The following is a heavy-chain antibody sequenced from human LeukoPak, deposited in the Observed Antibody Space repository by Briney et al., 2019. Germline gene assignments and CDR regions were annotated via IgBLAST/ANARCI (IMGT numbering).Heavy chain of an antibody. CDR2: IHNSGST. CDR1: SGVHY. CDR3: ARSGGAMVRGVIRPDAFDI. V-gene: IGHV4-31*03. D-gene: IGHD3-10*01. J-gene: IGHJ3*02. Sequence: SETLSLTCTVSSGVHYWSWIRQHPGKGLEWIGYIHNSGSTYHNPSLKSRVTISIDTSKNQFSLRLSPVTAADTAVYYCARSGGAMVRGVIRPDAFDIWGQGTMVTVSS.